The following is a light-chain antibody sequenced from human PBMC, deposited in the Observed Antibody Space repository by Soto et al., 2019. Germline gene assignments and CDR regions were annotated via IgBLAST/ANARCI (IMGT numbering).Light chain of an antibody. CDR2: GTS. V-gene: IGKV3D-15*01. CDR3: RQSYSTPIT. J-gene: IGKJ5*01. Sequence: EIVMTQSPATLSVSPGERSTLSCRASQNIISNLAWYQQKPGQAPRLLIYGTSNRATGIPDRFSGSGSGTDFTLTISSLQPEDFATYCCRQSYSTPITFGQGTRLEIK. CDR1: QNIISN.